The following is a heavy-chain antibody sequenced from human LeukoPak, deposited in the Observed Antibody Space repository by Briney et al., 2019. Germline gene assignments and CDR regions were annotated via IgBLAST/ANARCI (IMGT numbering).Heavy chain of an antibody. D-gene: IGHD2-15*01. Sequence: ASVKVSCKASGYTFTGYYMHWVRQAPGQGLEWMGWIDPNSGGTIYAQKFQGRVTLTGDTAISTAYMTLSRLRFDDTAFYYCARGPPEYCSGGTCYSGRNWLDPWGQGTLVTVSS. J-gene: IGHJ5*02. V-gene: IGHV1-2*02. CDR2: IDPNSGGT. CDR1: GYTFTGYY. CDR3: ARGPPEYCSGGTCYSGRNWLDP.